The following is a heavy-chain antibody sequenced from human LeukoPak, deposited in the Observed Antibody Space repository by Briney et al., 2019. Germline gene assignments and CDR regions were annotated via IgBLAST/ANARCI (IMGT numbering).Heavy chain of an antibody. CDR1: GFTVSTSY. J-gene: IGHJ4*02. CDR2: IFSGGNT. D-gene: IGHD2-21*02. Sequence: GGSLRLSCAASGFTVSTSYMSWVRQAPGKGLEWVSTIFSGGNTYYPDSVKGRFTISRDNSENTLYLQMNSLRVEDTAVYFCARELTWHYYEYWGQGTLVTASS. V-gene: IGHV3-53*01. CDR3: ARELTWHYYEY.